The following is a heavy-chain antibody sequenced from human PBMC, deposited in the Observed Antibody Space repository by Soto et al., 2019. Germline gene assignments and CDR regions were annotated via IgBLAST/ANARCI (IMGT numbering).Heavy chain of an antibody. Sequence: PSETLPLTCTVSGGSINTYYCSWIRQSAWKGLEWIGRVYTTGITNYNPSLKSRVTISVDTSRNQFSLSLRSVTAADTAVYYCARDFNSTFDDFAHMTCNFDPFVQRILVAFSS. J-gene: IGHJ5*02. D-gene: IGHD3-3*01. V-gene: IGHV4-4*07. CDR2: VYTTGIT. CDR3: ARDFNSTFDDFAHMTCNFDP. CDR1: GGSINTYY.